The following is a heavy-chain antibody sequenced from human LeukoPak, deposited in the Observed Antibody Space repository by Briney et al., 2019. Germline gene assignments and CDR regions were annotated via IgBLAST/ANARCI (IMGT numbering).Heavy chain of an antibody. CDR1: GFTFSSYE. Sequence: GGSLRLSCAASGFTFSSYEMNWVRQAPGKGLEWVSYISSSGSIIYYADSVKGRFTISRDNSKNTLYLQMNSLRAEDTAVYYCAREYREQWLVRFSYFDYWGQGTLVTVSS. CDR2: ISSSGSII. V-gene: IGHV3-48*03. D-gene: IGHD6-19*01. CDR3: AREYREQWLVRFSYFDY. J-gene: IGHJ4*02.